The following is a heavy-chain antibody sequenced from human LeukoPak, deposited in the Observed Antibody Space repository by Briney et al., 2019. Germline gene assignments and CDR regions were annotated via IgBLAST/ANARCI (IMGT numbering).Heavy chain of an antibody. CDR1: GFTFSSYG. Sequence: PGGSLRLSCAASGFTFSSYGMSWVRQAPGKGLEWVSAISGSGGSTYYADSVKGRFTISRDNSKNTLYLQMNSLRAEDTAVYYCANIPPLPSVSTATYMDVWGKGTTVTISS. CDR2: ISGSGGST. J-gene: IGHJ6*03. CDR3: ANIPPLPSVSTATYMDV. V-gene: IGHV3-23*01. D-gene: IGHD2-15*01.